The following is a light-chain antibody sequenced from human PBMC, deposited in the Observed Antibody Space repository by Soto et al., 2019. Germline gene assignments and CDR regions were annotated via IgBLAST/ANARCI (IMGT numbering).Light chain of an antibody. V-gene: IGKV3-15*01. Sequence: SLGTLSLYERERATVSCGASQSVSGSYLAWYQQKPGQAPRLFIYGASTRATGIPAKFSGSGFGTEFTLSISSLQSEDFAVYYCQQRYIWPWTFGQRSIVDVK. CDR1: QSVSGSY. CDR2: GAS. CDR3: QQRYIWPWT. J-gene: IGKJ1*01.